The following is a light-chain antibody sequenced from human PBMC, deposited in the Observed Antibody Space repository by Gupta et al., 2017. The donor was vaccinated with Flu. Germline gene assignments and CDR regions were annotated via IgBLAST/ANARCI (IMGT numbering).Light chain of an antibody. J-gene: IGLJ3*02. V-gene: IGLV3-21*02. CDR2: DNS. CDR1: NIGGRS. CDR3: QVWDTDTDHVV. Sequence: SYVLTPPPSVSVAPGQPAKITRGGHNIGGRSVHWFQRKPGQAPVLVVYDNSGRPSGIPDRLSGSNSGNTATLTIARVEAGDEADYYCQVWDTDTDHVVFGGGTLLTVL.